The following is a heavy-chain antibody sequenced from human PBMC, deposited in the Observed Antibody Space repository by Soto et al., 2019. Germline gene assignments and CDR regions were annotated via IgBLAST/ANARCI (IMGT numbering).Heavy chain of an antibody. CDR1: GFTFSSYG. J-gene: IGHJ6*02. D-gene: IGHD2-2*01. CDR3: AKDRGVVVPAATPYYYYYGMDV. V-gene: IGHV3-30*18. CDR2: ISYDGSNK. Sequence: GGSLRLSCAASGFTFSSYGMHWVRQAPGKGLEWVAVISYDGSNKYYADSVKGRFTISRDNSKNTLYLQMNSLRAEDTAVYYCAKDRGVVVPAATPYYYYYGMDVWGQGTTVTVSS.